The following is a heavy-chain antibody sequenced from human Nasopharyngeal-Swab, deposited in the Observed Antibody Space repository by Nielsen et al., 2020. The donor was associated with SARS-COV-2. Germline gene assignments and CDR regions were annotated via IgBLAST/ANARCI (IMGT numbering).Heavy chain of an antibody. V-gene: IGHV3-7*01. Sequence: WIRQPPGKGLEWVANIKQGGSEKYYVDSVKGRFTISRDNAKNSLYLQMNSLRAEDTAVYYCARDIRTYDILTGYSLGYFDLWGRGTLVTVSS. J-gene: IGHJ2*01. CDR2: IKQGGSEK. D-gene: IGHD3-9*01. CDR3: ARDIRTYDILTGYSLGYFDL.